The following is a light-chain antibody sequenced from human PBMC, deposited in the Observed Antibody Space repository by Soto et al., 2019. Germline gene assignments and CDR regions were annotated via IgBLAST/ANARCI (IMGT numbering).Light chain of an antibody. CDR2: DAS. Sequence: AIQLTQSPSSLSASVGDRVTLTCRASQGITSALAWYRQKPGKTPELLIYDASGLESGVPSRFSGSGSGTDFTLTIASLQPEDFATYYCQQFNDYPLTFGGGTKVEI. CDR1: QGITSA. V-gene: IGKV1D-13*01. J-gene: IGKJ4*01. CDR3: QQFNDYPLT.